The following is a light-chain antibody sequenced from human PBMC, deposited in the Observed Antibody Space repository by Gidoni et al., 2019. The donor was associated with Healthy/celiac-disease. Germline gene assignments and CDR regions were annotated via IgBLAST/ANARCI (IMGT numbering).Light chain of an antibody. Sequence: SYELTPPPSVSVSPGQPASITCSGAKLRDKYARWYQQKRGQYPVLVIYQVSKRPAGIPERFSGSNSGNTATLTISETQAMDEADYCCQAWDSSTAVFGGGTKLTVL. CDR1: KLRDKY. CDR3: QAWDSSTAV. CDR2: QVS. V-gene: IGLV3-1*01. J-gene: IGLJ2*01.